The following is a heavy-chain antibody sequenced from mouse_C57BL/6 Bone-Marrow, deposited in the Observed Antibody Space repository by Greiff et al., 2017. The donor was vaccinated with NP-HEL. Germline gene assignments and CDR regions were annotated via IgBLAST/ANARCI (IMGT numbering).Heavy chain of an antibody. J-gene: IGHJ1*03. CDR3: SRVITTVVSPYWYFDV. CDR1: GYTFTSYW. Sequence: VKLQESGAELVMPGASVKLSCKASGYTFTSYWMHWVKQRPGQGLEWVGEIDPSASYTNYNQKFKGKSTLTVDKSSSTAYMQLSSLTSEDSAVYYCSRVITTVVSPYWYFDVWGTGTTVTVSS. V-gene: IGHV1-69*01. CDR2: IDPSASYT. D-gene: IGHD1-1*01.